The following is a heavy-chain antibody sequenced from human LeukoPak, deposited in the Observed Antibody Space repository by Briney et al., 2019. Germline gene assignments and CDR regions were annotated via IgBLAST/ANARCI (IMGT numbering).Heavy chain of an antibody. V-gene: IGHV1-18*04. D-gene: IGHD3-3*01. Sequence: ASVKVSCKASGYTFTKYGISWVRQAPGQGLEWMGWINTMNGNTNYAQKFQDKVTVTIDTSTSTAYMELRSLRSDDTAVYYCARGKGEGITIFGVVRPYYMDVWGKGTTVTASS. CDR3: ARGKGEGITIFGVVRPYYMDV. CDR2: INTMNGNT. J-gene: IGHJ6*03. CDR1: GYTFTKYG.